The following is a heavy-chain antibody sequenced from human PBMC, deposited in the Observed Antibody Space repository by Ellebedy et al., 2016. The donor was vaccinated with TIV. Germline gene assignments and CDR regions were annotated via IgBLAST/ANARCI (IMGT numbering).Heavy chain of an antibody. CDR1: GYTFTSYF. V-gene: IGHV1-46*01. J-gene: IGHJ4*02. D-gene: IGHD3-22*01. CDR3: ARGDKYYYESSGYYYTY. CDR2: INPSGGGT. Sequence: ASVKVSCKASGYTFTSYFMYWVRQAPGQGLEWMGIINPSGGGTTYAQKFQGRVTMTRDTSTSTVYMELSSMRSEDTAVYYGARGDKYYYESSGYYYTYWGQGTLVTVSS.